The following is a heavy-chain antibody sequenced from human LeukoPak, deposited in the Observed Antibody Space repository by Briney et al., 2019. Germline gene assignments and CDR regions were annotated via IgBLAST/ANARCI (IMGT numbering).Heavy chain of an antibody. D-gene: IGHD3-10*01. CDR1: GFTFSSSA. Sequence: PGGSLRPSRAPSGFTFSSSAMNWVRQPPGKGLEWVSISGSGGDTYYAECVKCRFTISRDNTKNTLYLQMNSVRAEDAAVYYCAKARGATYGTYYFDYWGQGTLVSVSS. V-gene: IGHV3-23*01. CDR3: AKARGATYGTYYFDY. J-gene: IGHJ4*02. CDR2: SGSGGDT.